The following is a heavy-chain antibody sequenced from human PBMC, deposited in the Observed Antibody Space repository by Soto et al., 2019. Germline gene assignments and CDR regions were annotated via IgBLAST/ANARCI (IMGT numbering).Heavy chain of an antibody. CDR3: AKTLYYDILTGEFDL. CDR2: ISYDGSNK. D-gene: IGHD3-9*01. J-gene: IGHJ2*01. Sequence: ESGGGVVQPGRSLRLSCAASGFTFSSYGMHWVRQAPGKGLEWVAVISYDGSNKYYADSVKGRFTISRDNSKITLYLQMNSLRAEDTAVYYCAKTLYYDILTGEFDLWGRGTLVTVSS. V-gene: IGHV3-30*18. CDR1: GFTFSSYG.